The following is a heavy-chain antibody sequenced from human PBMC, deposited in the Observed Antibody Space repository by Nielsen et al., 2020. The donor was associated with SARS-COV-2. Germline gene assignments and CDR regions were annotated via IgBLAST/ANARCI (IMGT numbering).Heavy chain of an antibody. J-gene: IGHJ4*02. CDR2: ISGSGGST. Sequence: GESLKISCAASGFTFSSYAMRWVRQAPGKGLEWVSAISGSGGSTYYADSVKGRFTISRDNSKNTLYLQMNSLRAEDTAVYYCAKSSVAGTESDVDYWGQGTLVTVSS. D-gene: IGHD6-19*01. V-gene: IGHV3-23*01. CDR1: GFTFSSYA. CDR3: AKSSVAGTESDVDY.